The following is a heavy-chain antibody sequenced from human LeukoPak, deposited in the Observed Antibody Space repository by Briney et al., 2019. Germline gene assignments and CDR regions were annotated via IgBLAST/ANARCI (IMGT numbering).Heavy chain of an antibody. CDR1: GFTFSSYA. CDR2: ISGSGGST. J-gene: IGHJ3*02. CDR3: AKDIAVAVNAFDI. D-gene: IGHD6-19*01. Sequence: PGGSLRLSCAASGFTFSSYAMSWVRQAPGEGLEWVSAISGSGGSTYYADSVKGRFTISRDNSKNTLYLQMNSLRAEDTAVYYCAKDIAVAVNAFDIWGQGTMVTVSS. V-gene: IGHV3-23*01.